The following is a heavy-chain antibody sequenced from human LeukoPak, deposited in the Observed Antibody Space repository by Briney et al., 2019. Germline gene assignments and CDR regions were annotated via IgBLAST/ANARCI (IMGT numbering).Heavy chain of an antibody. CDR1: GYSISSDYY. J-gene: IGHJ6*03. V-gene: IGHV4-38-2*02. Sequence: SETLSLTCTVSGYSISSDYYWGWIRQPPGKGLEWIGNIYHSGSTYYNPSLKSRVTMSVDTSKNQFSLKLSSVTAADTAVYYCAREVGQYYYGSGSPGFMDVWGKGTTVTISS. D-gene: IGHD3-10*01. CDR2: IYHSGST. CDR3: AREVGQYYYGSGSPGFMDV.